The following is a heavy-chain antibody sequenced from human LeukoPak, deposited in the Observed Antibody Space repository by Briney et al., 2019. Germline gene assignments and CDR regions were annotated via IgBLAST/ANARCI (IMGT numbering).Heavy chain of an antibody. CDR3: ARALTGFDFWSGYVPFGY. Sequence: GASVKVSCKASGYTFTSYYMHWVRQAPGQGLEWMGIINPSGGSTSYAQRFQGRVTMTRDTSTNTVYMELSSLRSEDTAVYYCARALTGFDFWSGYVPFGYWGQGTLVTVSS. V-gene: IGHV1-46*01. CDR1: GYTFTSYY. D-gene: IGHD3-3*01. CDR2: INPSGGST. J-gene: IGHJ4*02.